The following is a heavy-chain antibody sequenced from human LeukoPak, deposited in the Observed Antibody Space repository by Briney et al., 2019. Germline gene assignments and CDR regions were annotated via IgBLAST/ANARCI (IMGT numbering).Heavy chain of an antibody. D-gene: IGHD6-6*01. CDR1: GGSISSYY. Sequence: SSETLSLTCTVSGGSISSYYWSWIRQPPGKGLEWIGYIYYSGSTNYNPSLKSRATISVDTSKNQFSLKLSSVTAADTAVYYCARDVEQLVFDYWGQGTLVTVSS. J-gene: IGHJ4*02. CDR3: ARDVEQLVFDY. V-gene: IGHV4-59*01. CDR2: IYYSGST.